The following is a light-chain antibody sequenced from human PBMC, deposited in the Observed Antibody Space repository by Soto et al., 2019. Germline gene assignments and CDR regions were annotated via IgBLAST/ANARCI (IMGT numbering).Light chain of an antibody. V-gene: IGLV2-14*01. CDR2: DVS. CDR3: SSYTSSSIS. Sequence: QSALTQPASVSGSPGQSITISCTGTSSDVGGYNYVSWYQQHPGKAPKLMIYDVSNRPSGVSNRFSGSKSGNTASLTISGLQAEDEADYYCSSYTSSSISFGGGTKLTAL. CDR1: SSDVGGYNY. J-gene: IGLJ2*01.